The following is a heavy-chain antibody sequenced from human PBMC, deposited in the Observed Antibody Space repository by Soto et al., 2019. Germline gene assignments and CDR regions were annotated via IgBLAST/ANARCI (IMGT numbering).Heavy chain of an antibody. V-gene: IGHV3-23*01. CDR1: GFTFSSYA. CDR3: AKDPEPPRPYYYYYGMDV. J-gene: IGHJ6*02. Sequence: QTGGSLRLSCAASGFTFSSYAMSWVRQAPGKGLEWVSAISGSGGSTYYADSVKGRFTISRDNSKNTLYLQMNSLRAEDTAVYYCAKDPEPPRPYYYYYGMDVWGQGTTVTVSS. CDR2: ISGSGGST.